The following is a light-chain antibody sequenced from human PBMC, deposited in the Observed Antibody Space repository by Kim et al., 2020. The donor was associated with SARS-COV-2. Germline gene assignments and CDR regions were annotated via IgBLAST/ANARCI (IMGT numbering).Light chain of an antibody. CDR1: QVISND. CDR3: LQHNRYTRT. V-gene: IGKV1-17*03. J-gene: IGKJ2*01. Sequence: FASVGDVVTITCRARQVISNDLAWCKQKPGKVPKRLIYAASSLQSGVPSSFSGSGSGTELTLTISSLQPEDFATYYCLQHNRYTRTFGQGTKLEI. CDR2: AAS.